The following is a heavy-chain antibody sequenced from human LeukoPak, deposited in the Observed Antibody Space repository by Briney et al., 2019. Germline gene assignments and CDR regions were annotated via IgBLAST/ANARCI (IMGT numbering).Heavy chain of an antibody. CDR1: GGTFSSYA. J-gene: IGHJ4*02. V-gene: IGHV1-69*13. Sequence: ASVRVSCKASGGTFSSYAISWVRQAPGQGLEWMGGIIPIFGTANYAQKFQGRVTITADESTSTAYMELSSLRSEDTAVYYCARGRWQQLVLVDYWGQGTLVTVSS. D-gene: IGHD6-13*01. CDR3: ARGRWQQLVLVDY. CDR2: IIPIFGTA.